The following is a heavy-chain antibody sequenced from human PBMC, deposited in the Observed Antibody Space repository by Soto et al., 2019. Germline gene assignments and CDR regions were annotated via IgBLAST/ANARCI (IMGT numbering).Heavy chain of an antibody. CDR3: ARTIVATIKWGFDY. J-gene: IGHJ4*02. D-gene: IGHD5-12*01. CDR2: IYYSGST. Sequence: PSETLSLTCTVSGGSISSYYWSWIRQPPGKGLEWIGYIYYSGSTNYNPSLKSRVTISVDTSKNQFSLKLSSVTAADTAVYYCARTIVATIKWGFDYWGQGTLVTVSS. CDR1: GGSISSYY. V-gene: IGHV4-59*01.